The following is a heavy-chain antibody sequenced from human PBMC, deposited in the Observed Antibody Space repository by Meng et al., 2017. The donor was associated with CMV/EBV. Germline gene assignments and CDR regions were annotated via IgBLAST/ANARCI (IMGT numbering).Heavy chain of an antibody. V-gene: IGHV3-9*01. J-gene: IGHJ6*02. D-gene: IGHD2-2*02. CDR3: AKDMGIVVVPPAIHYYYYGMDV. Sequence: SLKISCAASGFTFDDYAMHWVRRAPGKGLEWVSGINWNSGSIGYADSVKGRFTISRDNAKNSLYLQMNSLRAEDTAFYYCAKDMGIVVVPPAIHYYYYGMDVWGQGPTVTVSS. CDR2: INWNSGSI. CDR1: GFTFDDYA.